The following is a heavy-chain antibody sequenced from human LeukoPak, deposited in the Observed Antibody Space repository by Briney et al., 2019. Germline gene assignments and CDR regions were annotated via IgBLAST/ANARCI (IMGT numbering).Heavy chain of an antibody. J-gene: IGHJ4*02. Sequence: GGSLRLSCAASGFTFSSYAMHWVRQAPGKGLEGVAVISYDGSNKYYADSVKGRFTISRDNSKNTLYLQMNSLRAEDTAVYYCAKGPYGSGTYYIDYWGQGTLVTVSS. CDR2: ISYDGSNK. CDR1: GFTFSSYA. CDR3: AKGPYGSGTYYIDY. D-gene: IGHD3-10*01. V-gene: IGHV3-30*04.